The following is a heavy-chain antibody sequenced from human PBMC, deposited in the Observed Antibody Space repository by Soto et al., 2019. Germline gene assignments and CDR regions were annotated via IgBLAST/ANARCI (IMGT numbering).Heavy chain of an antibody. J-gene: IGHJ4*02. Sequence: GGSLRLSCAASGFTLSAYWMHWVRQAPGRGLEWVSRLSSDGFGTAYADSVKGRFHISRDNARNTLFLQMSGLRAEDTAVYYCARDLGGPDYWGRGTLVTVSS. D-gene: IGHD3-16*01. V-gene: IGHV3-74*03. CDR2: LSSDGFGT. CDR1: GFTLSAYW. CDR3: ARDLGGPDY.